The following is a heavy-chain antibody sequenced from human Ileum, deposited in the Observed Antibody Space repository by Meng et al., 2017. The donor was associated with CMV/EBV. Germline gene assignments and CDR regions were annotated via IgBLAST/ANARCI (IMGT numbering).Heavy chain of an antibody. CDR1: DSVSISTES. D-gene: IGHD3-10*01. CDR2: TWYGSKWYY. Sequence: QVQLHQPGPLLVKLSQTLSLTCAGDSVSISTESWNWIRQSPSRGLEWLGRTWYGSKWYYEYAVSVKSRITIIPDTSQNQISLQLNSVTPDDTAVYYCTYGWPLKYWGQGSLVTVSS. CDR3: TYGWPLKY. V-gene: IGHV6-1*01. J-gene: IGHJ4*02.